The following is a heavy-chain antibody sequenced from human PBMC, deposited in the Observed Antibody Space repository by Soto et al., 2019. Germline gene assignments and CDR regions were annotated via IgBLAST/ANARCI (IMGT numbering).Heavy chain of an antibody. CDR1: SGSISSSPYY. J-gene: IGHJ2*01. CDR2: IYYSGST. Sequence: QLQLQESGPGLVKPSETLSLPCTVSSGSISSSPYYWGWIRQPPGKGLEWIGSIYYSGSTYYNPSLKSRATIXXDXSXXQFSLKLSSVTAADTAVYYCAGHYSAAGSNWYFDLWGRGTLVTVSS. D-gene: IGHD6-13*01. V-gene: IGHV4-39*01. CDR3: AGHYSAAGSNWYFDL.